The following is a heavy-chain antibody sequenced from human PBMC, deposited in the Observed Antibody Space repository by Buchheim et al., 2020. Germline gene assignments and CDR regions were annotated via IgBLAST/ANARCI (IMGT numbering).Heavy chain of an antibody. J-gene: IGHJ5*02. CDR3: ARDRVVGSTTYWFDP. V-gene: IGHV3-33*01. D-gene: IGHD1-26*01. Sequence: QVQLVESGGGVVQPGRSLRLSCAASGFTFSDYGMYWVRQAPGKGPEWVATIWSDGSNKYYADSVKGRFTISRDNSKNTLYIQMNSLTAEDSAFYYCARDRVVGSTTYWFDPWGQGTL. CDR1: GFTFSDYG. CDR2: IWSDGSNK.